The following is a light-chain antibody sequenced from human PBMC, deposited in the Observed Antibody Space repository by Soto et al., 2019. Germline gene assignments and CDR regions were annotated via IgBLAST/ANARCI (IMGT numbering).Light chain of an antibody. V-gene: IGKV3-15*01. CDR2: DAS. CDR1: QDIGSA. J-gene: IGKJ1*01. Sequence: EVALTQCPATMSVSPGDRATPPCRPSQDIGSAVAWYHQRSGQPPRLLIFDASIRVPTTPARFSGSVSGTEFTLTISSLESEDFAVYFCQQYGDRPRTFGQGTKVDIK. CDR3: QQYGDRPRT.